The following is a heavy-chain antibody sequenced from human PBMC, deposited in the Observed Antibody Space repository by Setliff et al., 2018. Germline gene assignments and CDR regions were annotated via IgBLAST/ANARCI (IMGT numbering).Heavy chain of an antibody. CDR1: GGTFSSYA. D-gene: IGHD2-15*01. Sequence: KVSCKASGGTFSSYAISWVRQAPGQGLEWMGGIIPIFGTANYAQKFQGRVTITADESTSTAYMELSSLRSEDTAVYYCARAPHGWSAYYYYYYMDVWGKGTTVTVSS. CDR3: ARAPHGWSAYYYYYYMDV. V-gene: IGHV1-69*01. CDR2: IIPIFGTA. J-gene: IGHJ6*03.